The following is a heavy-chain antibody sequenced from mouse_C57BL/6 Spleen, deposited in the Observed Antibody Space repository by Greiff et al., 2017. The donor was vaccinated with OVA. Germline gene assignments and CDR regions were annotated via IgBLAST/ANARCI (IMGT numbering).Heavy chain of an antibody. Sequence: VQLVESGPGLVAPSQSLSITCTVSGFSLSRYGIDWVRRPPGKSLEWLGVIWAGGNTNYNSALMSRLSISKDNSKSQVFLKMNSLQTDDTAMYYCAKRYGSTDWYFDVWGTGTTVTVSS. CDR2: IWAGGNT. D-gene: IGHD1-1*01. CDR1: GFSLSRYG. V-gene: IGHV2-9*01. J-gene: IGHJ1*03. CDR3: AKRYGSTDWYFDV.